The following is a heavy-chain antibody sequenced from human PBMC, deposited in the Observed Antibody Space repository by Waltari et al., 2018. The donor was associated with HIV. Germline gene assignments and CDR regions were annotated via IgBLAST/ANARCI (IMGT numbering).Heavy chain of an antibody. Sequence: EVQLVESGGGLVQPGGSLRLSCAASGFTFSSYWMPWVRQAPGKGLVWVERINRDGSSTRYADSVKGRFTISRDNAKNTLYLQMNSLRAEDTAVYYCASGYSSSWRSDYYYYGMDVWGQGTTVTVSS. V-gene: IGHV3-74*01. CDR3: ASGYSSSWRSDYYYYGMDV. CDR2: INRDGSST. D-gene: IGHD6-13*01. J-gene: IGHJ6*02. CDR1: GFTFSSYW.